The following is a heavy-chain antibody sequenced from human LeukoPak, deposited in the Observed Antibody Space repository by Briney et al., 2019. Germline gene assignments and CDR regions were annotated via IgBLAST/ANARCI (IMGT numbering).Heavy chain of an antibody. CDR3: AREMGQQLAFYYYYYMDV. CDR1: GGSISSGSYY. V-gene: IGHV4-61*02. Sequence: SQTLSLTCTVSGGSISSGSYYWSWIRQPAGKGLEWIGRIYTSGSTNYNPSLKSRVTISVDTSKYQFSLKLSSVTAADTAVYYCAREMGQQLAFYYYYYMDVWGKGTTVTVSS. J-gene: IGHJ6*03. CDR2: IYTSGST. D-gene: IGHD6-13*01.